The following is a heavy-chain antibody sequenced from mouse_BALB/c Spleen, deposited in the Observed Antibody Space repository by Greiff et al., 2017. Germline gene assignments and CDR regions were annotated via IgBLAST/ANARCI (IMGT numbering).Heavy chain of an antibody. J-gene: IGHJ3*01. CDR1: GFTFSSYA. Sequence: EVQLVESGGGLVKPGGSLKLSCAASGFTFSSYAMSWVRQTPEKRLEWVASISSGGSTYYPDSVKGRFTISRDNARNILYLQMSSLRSEDTAMYYCARGPYDYEGFAYWGQGTLVTVSA. CDR3: ARGPYDYEGFAY. V-gene: IGHV5-6-5*01. D-gene: IGHD2-4*01. CDR2: ISSGGST.